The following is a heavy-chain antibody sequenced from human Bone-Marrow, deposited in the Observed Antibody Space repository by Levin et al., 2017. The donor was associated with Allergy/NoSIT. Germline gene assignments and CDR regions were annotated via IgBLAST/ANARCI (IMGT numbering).Heavy chain of an antibody. CDR2: IFHSGST. CDR1: GGSISSRNW. V-gene: IGHV4-4*02. Sequence: SQTLSLTCTVSGGSISSRNWWSWVRQPPGKGLEWIGEIFHSGSTNYNPSLKSRVTMSIDKSKNQFTLKLTSVTAADTAMYYCAPLGYCNHTDCHSGRYWGQGTLVTVSS. CDR3: APLGYCNHTDCHSGRY. D-gene: IGHD2-15*01. J-gene: IGHJ4*02.